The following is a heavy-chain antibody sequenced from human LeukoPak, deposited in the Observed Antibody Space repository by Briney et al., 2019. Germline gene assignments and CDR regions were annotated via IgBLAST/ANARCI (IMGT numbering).Heavy chain of an antibody. CDR1: GYSFTSYW. D-gene: IGHD6-19*01. J-gene: IGHJ5*02. V-gene: IGHV5-10-1*01. CDR3: ARHGIAVAGREGNWFDP. Sequence: GESLQISCKGSGYSFTSYWISWVRQMPGKGLEWMGRIDPSDSYTNYSPSFQGHVTISADKSNSTAYLQWSSLKASDTAMYYCARHGIAVAGREGNWFDPWGQGTLVTVSS. CDR2: IDPSDSYT.